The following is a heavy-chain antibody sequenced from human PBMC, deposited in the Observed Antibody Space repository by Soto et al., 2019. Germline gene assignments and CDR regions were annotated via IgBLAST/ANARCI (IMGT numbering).Heavy chain of an antibody. CDR2: ITTGGGST. CDR1: GVTYA. V-gene: IGHV3-23*01. J-gene: IGHJ3*02. Sequence: DVQLLESGGGLVQPGGSLRLSCVASGVTYAMSWVRQAPGKGLGWGSAITTGGGSTYYAKSVKGRCTITRDNSKNTLYLQMNSLRAEDTAVYYCAKDLDSSGWYRAYDIWGQGTVVIVSS. CDR3: AKDLDSSGWYRAYDI. D-gene: IGHD6-19*01.